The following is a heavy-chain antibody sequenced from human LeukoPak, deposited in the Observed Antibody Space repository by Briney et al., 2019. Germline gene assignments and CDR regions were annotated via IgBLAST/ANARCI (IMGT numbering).Heavy chain of an antibody. CDR3: ARDPAKFWSGHDY. V-gene: IGHV3-33*01. CDR2: IWYDGSNK. Sequence: GGSLRLSCAASGFTFSSYGMHWVRQAPGKGLEWVAVIWYDGSNKYYADSVKGRFTISRDNSKYTLYLQMNSLRAEDTAVYYCARDPAKFWSGHDYWGQGTLVTVSS. J-gene: IGHJ4*02. CDR1: GFTFSSYG. D-gene: IGHD3-3*01.